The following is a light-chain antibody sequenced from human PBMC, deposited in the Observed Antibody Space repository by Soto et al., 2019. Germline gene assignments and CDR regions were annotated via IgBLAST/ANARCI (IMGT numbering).Light chain of an antibody. CDR3: QQYDNLPLT. CDR2: AAS. CDR1: QSISSW. V-gene: IGKV1-5*01. Sequence: DIQMTQSPSTLSASVGDRVTITCRASQSISSWLAWYQQKPGKAPKLLIYAASTLQSGVPSRFSGSGSGRDFTLTISRLEPEDFAVYFCQQYDNLPLTFGPGTKVDIK. J-gene: IGKJ3*01.